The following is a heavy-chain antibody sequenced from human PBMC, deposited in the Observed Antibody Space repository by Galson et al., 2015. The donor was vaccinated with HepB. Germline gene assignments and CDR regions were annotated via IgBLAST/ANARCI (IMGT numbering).Heavy chain of an antibody. V-gene: IGHV6-1*01. CDR1: GDSVSSNSAA. CDR3: ARVKYCSSTSCQFDY. D-gene: IGHD2-2*01. CDR2: THYRSKWYS. Sequence: CAISGDSVSSNSAAWNWIRQSPSRGLEWLGRTHYRSKWYSDYAVSVKSRITINPDTSKNQFSLQLNSVTPEDTAVYYCARVKYCSSTSCQFDYWGQGTLVTVSS. J-gene: IGHJ4*02.